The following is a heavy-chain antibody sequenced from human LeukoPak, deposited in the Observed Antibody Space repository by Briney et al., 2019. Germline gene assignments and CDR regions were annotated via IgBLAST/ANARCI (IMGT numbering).Heavy chain of an antibody. CDR1: GGSISSSSYY. J-gene: IGHJ3*02. CDR3: ARAKRRPPDAFDI. Sequence: PSETLSLTCTVSGGSISSSSYYWGWIRQPPGKGLEWIGSMYYSGSTHYNPSLKSRVIISVDTSKNQFSLKLSSVTAADTAVYYCARAKRRPPDAFDIWGQGTMVTVSS. V-gene: IGHV4-39*07. CDR2: MYYSGST.